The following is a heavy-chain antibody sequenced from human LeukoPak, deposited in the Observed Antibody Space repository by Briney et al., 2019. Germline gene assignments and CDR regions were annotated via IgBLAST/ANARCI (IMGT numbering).Heavy chain of an antibody. CDR1: GGSISSGSYY. D-gene: IGHD3-3*01. V-gene: IGHV4-61*02. CDR2: IYTSGST. Sequence: TLSLTRTVSGGSISSGSYYWSWIRQPAGKGLEWIGRIYTSGSTNYYPSLKSRVTISVDTSKNQFSLKLSSVTAADTAVYYCARDPYYDFWSGYYSPAFDIWGQGTMVTVSS. CDR3: ARDPYYDFWSGYYSPAFDI. J-gene: IGHJ3*02.